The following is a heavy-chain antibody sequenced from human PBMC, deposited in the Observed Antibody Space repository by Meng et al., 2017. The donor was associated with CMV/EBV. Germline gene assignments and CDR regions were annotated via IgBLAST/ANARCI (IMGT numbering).Heavy chain of an antibody. J-gene: IGHJ6*02. D-gene: IGHD1-26*01. CDR2: IKSKTDGGTT. CDR1: GFTFSNAW. CDR3: TTGAVYYYYYGMDV. Sequence: GESLKISCAASGFTFSNAWMSWVRQAPGKGLEWVGRIKSKTDGGTTDYAAPVKGRFTISRDDSKNTLYLQMNSLKTEDTAVYYCTTGAVYYYYYGMDVWGQGTTVTVSS. V-gene: IGHV3-15*01.